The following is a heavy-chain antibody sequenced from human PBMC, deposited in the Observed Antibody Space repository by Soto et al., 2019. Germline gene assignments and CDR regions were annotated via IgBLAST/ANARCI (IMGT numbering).Heavy chain of an antibody. Sequence: QVQLVESGGGVVQPGRSLRLSCAASGFTFSSYAMHWVRQAPGKGLEWVAVISYDGSNKYYADSVKGRFTISRDNSKNTLYLQMNSLRAEDTAVYYCARDQRGYYYGSGSYFFHSYYGMDVWGQGTTVTVSS. D-gene: IGHD3-10*01. CDR1: GFTFSSYA. V-gene: IGHV3-30-3*01. J-gene: IGHJ6*02. CDR2: ISYDGSNK. CDR3: ARDQRGYYYGSGSYFFHSYYGMDV.